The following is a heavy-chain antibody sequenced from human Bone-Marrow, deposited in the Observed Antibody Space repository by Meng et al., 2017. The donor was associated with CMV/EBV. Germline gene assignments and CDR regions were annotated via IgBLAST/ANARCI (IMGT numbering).Heavy chain of an antibody. J-gene: IGHJ6*02. Sequence: ASVKVSCKASGYTFTNYDINWVRQATGQGLEWMGWMNPDSGNAGYAQKFQGRVTMTTDTSTSTAYMELRSLRSDDTAVYYCARDCDTAMVYVWFYYYYGMDVWRQGTTLSVSS. D-gene: IGHD5-18*01. CDR2: MNPDSGNA. V-gene: IGHV1-8*02. CDR3: ARDCDTAMVYVWFYYYYGMDV. CDR1: GYTFTNYD.